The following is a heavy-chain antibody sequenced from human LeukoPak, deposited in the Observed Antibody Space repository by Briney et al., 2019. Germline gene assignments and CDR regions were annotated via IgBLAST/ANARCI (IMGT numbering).Heavy chain of an antibody. CDR1: GFNLRDYW. CDR2: LGTDGTYT. D-gene: IGHD4-11*01. CDR3: VRDPSNSGNWFDL. Sequence: PEGSLRLSCAASGFNLRDYWMHWVRQAPGKGLVWVSRLGTDGTYTNYADSVTGRFTISRDNAKNTLYLQMDSLRAEDTSFYYCVRDPSNSGNWFDLWGQGTLVTVSS. J-gene: IGHJ5*02. V-gene: IGHV3-74*01.